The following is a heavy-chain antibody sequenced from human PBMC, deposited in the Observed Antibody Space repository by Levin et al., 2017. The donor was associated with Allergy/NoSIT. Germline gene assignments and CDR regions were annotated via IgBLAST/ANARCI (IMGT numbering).Heavy chain of an antibody. CDR2: ISYSGTA. D-gene: IGHD3-10*02. CDR3: ARETFDMFGPYYYYDMDV. V-gene: IGHV4-30-4*01. CDR1: GGSIPRGDYS. J-gene: IGHJ6*03. Sequence: SETLSLTCSVSGGSIPRGDYSWSWIRQPPGKGLEWIGYISYSGTADYNPSLKSRVTISVDTSQNQVSLRLTSVTAADTAVYYCARETFDMFGPYYYYDMDVWAKGPRSPSP.